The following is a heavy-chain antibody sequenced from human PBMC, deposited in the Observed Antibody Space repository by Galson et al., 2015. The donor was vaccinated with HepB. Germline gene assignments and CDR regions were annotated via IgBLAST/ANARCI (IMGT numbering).Heavy chain of an antibody. Sequence: SVKVSCKVSGGTSSSYAISWVRQAPGQGLEWMGGIIPIFGRANYAQKFQGRVSITADKSTGTVYMELSSLKSEDTAVYYCAKANRRELVAAAGGFWWGQGTLVTVSS. V-gene: IGHV1-69*06. CDR1: GGTSSSYA. J-gene: IGHJ4*02. D-gene: IGHD6-13*01. CDR2: IIPIFGRA. CDR3: AKANRRELVAAAGGFW.